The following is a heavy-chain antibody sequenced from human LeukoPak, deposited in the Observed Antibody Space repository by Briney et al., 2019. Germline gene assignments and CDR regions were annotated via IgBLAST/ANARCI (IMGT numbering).Heavy chain of an antibody. D-gene: IGHD2-2*01. CDR2: IYYSGST. CDR3: ARRGLFGWVPAANDYYFDY. V-gene: IGHV4-59*08. Sequence: SETLSLTCTVSGGSISSYYRSWIRQPPGKGLEWIGYIYYSGSTNYNPSLKSRVTISVDTSKNQFSPKLSSVTAADTAVYYCARRGLFGWVPAANDYYFDYWGQGTLVTVSS. CDR1: GGSISSYY. J-gene: IGHJ4*02.